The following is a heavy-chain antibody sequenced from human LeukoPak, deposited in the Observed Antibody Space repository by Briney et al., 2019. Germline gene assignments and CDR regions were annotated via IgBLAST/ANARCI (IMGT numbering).Heavy chain of an antibody. CDR2: IYYSGST. J-gene: IGHJ4*02. CDR3: AREGVGISYYFDY. Sequence: PSETLSLTCTVSGGSISSYYWGWIRQPPGKGLEWIGSIYYSGSTYYNPSLKSRVTISVDTSKDQFSLKLSSVTAADTAVYYCAREGVGISYYFDYWGQGTLVTVSS. CDR1: GGSISSYY. D-gene: IGHD2-21*01. V-gene: IGHV4-39*02.